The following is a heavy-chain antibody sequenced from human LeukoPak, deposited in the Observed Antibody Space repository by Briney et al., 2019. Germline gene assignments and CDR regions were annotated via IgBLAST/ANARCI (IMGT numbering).Heavy chain of an antibody. CDR1: GGSISSGVYY. J-gene: IGHJ4*02. CDR2: IYYSGST. V-gene: IGHV4-31*03. CDR3: AKRGYSYGYFDY. Sequence: PSETLSLTCTVSGGSISSGVYYWSWIRQHPGKGLEWIGYIYYSGSTYYNPSLKSRVTISVDTSKNQFSLKLSSVTAADTAVYYCAKRGYSYGYFDYWGQGTLVTVSS. D-gene: IGHD5-18*01.